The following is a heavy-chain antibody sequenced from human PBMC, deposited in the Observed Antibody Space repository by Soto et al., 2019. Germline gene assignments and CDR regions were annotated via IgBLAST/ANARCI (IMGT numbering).Heavy chain of an antibody. V-gene: IGHV4-39*01. D-gene: IGHD2-21*02. CDR2: IYYSGST. CDR3: ARHPSDFWFDP. CDR1: GGSIAGSSYF. J-gene: IGHJ5*02. Sequence: SATLSLTCSVSGGSIAGSSYFWGWIRQPPGKGLEWIGSIYYSGSTYYNPSLKSRVTVSVDTSKNQFSLKLSSVTAADTAVYYCARHPSDFWFDPWGQG.